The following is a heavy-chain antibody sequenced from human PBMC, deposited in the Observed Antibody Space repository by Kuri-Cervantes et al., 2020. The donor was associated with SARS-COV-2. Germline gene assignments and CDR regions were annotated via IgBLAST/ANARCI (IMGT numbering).Heavy chain of an antibody. J-gene: IGHJ5*02. Sequence: ASVKVSCKASGYPFTDYPMHWVRQAPGQGLEWMGIINPSTGTTTYAQNFQGRITLTRDTSTHTVYMDLTSLRSEDTAVYYCAKVTVAGTSDWYDPWGQGTLVTVSS. V-gene: IGHV1-46*01. CDR2: INPSTGTT. D-gene: IGHD6-19*01. CDR1: GYPFTDYP. CDR3: AKVTVAGTSDWYDP.